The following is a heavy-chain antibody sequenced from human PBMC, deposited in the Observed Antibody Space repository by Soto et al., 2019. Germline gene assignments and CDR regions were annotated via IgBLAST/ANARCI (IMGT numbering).Heavy chain of an antibody. CDR2: ISYDGSNK. J-gene: IGHJ4*02. D-gene: IGHD6-19*01. CDR3: AKAPIAVAGTGFDY. CDR1: GFTFSSYG. V-gene: IGHV3-30*18. Sequence: QPGGSLRLSCAASGFTFSSYGMHWVRQAPGKGLEWVAVISYDGSNKYYADSVKGRFTISRDNSKNTLYLQMNSLRAEDTAVYYCAKAPIAVAGTGFDYWGQGTLVTVSS.